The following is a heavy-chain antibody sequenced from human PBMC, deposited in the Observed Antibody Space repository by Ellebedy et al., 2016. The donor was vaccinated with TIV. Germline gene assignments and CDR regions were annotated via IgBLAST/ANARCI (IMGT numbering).Heavy chain of an antibody. D-gene: IGHD6-13*01. V-gene: IGHV3-23*01. CDR3: AKDRDYSSSYYMSDGSFDV. CDR1: GFTFRSFA. CDR2: ISGTGAMT. Sequence: GESLKISXVVSGFTFRSFAMSWVRQAPGKGLEWVSSISGTGAMTYYADSVKGRFTISRDNSKTTLYLHMNSLRAEDTAVYFCAKDRDYSSSYYMSDGSFDVWGQGTMVTVSS. J-gene: IGHJ3*01.